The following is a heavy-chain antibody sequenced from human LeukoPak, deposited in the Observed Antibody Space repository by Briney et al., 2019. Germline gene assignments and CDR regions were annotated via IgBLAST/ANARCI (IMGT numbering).Heavy chain of an antibody. CDR1: GFTFSSYW. CDR2: INNDGSST. V-gene: IGHV3-74*01. CDR3: ARDHPYYDFWSGSGYNWFDP. J-gene: IGHJ5*02. D-gene: IGHD3-3*01. Sequence: GGSLRLSCAASGFTFSSYWMHWVRHAPGKGLVWVSRINNDGSSTSYADSVKGRFTISRDNAKNTLYLQMNSLRAEDTAVYYCARDHPYYDFWSGSGYNWFDPWGQGTLVTVSS.